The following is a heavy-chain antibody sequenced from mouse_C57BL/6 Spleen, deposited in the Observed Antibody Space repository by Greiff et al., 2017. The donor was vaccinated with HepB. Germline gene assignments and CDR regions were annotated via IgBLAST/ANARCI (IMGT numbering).Heavy chain of an antibody. CDR3: ASSGGYHGYFDV. CDR1: GYTFTSYW. V-gene: IGHV1-69*01. CDR2: IDPSDSYT. Sequence: QVQLQQPGAELVMPGASVKLSCKASGYTFTSYWMHWVKQRPGQGLEWIGKIDPSDSYTNYNQKFKGKSTLTVDKSSSTAYMQLSSLTSEDSAVYYCASSGGYHGYFDVWGTGTTVTVSS. J-gene: IGHJ1*03. D-gene: IGHD2-2*01.